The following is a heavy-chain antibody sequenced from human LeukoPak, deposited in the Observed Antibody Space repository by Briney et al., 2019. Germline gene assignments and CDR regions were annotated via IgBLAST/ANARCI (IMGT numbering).Heavy chain of an antibody. CDR2: INPNSGGT. V-gene: IGHV1-2*02. J-gene: IGHJ4*02. D-gene: IGHD6-13*01. CDR3: ARAGIAALLLFDY. Sequence: AASVKVSCKASGYTFTGYYTHWVRQAPGQGLEWMGWINPNSGGTNYAQKFQGRVTMTRDTSISTAYMELSRLRSDDTAVYYCARAGIAALLLFDYWGQGTLVTVSS. CDR1: GYTFTGYY.